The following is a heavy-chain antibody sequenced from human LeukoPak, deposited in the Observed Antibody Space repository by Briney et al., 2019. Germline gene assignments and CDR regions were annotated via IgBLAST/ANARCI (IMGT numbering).Heavy chain of an antibody. CDR1: GYGFTTYW. D-gene: IGHD3-10*01. CDR3: ARQHGSGSYYSRAIDY. Sequence: GESLKISCEASGYGFTTYWIGWWRQMPGKGLEWMGIIYPGDSDTRYSPSFEGQVTISADKSISTAYLQWSRLKASDTAMYYCARQHGSGSYYSRAIDYWGQGTLVTVSS. V-gene: IGHV5-51*01. J-gene: IGHJ4*02. CDR2: IYPGDSDT.